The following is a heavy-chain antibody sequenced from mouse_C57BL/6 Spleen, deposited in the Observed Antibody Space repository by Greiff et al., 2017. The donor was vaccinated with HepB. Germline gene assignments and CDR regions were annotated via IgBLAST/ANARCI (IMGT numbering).Heavy chain of an antibody. Sequence: EVQRVESGGDLVKPGGSLKLSCAASGFTFSSYGMSWVRQTPDKRLEWVATISSGGSYTYYPDSVKGRFTISRDTAKNTLYLQMSSLKSEDTAMYYCARQGGSSHYFDYWGQGTTLTVSS. CDR3: ARQGGSSHYFDY. J-gene: IGHJ2*01. D-gene: IGHD1-1*01. CDR1: GFTFSSYG. V-gene: IGHV5-6*01. CDR2: ISSGGSYT.